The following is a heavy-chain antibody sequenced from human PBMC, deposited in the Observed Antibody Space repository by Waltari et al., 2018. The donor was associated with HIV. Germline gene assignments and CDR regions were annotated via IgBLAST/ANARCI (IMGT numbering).Heavy chain of an antibody. Sequence: QLQLQESGPGLVKPSETLSLTCTVSGDFISSSTYYWGWVRQPPGKGLEWIGSVHHSGSTFYNPSLKSRVTISVDTSNNQFSLKLTSVTAADTAVFYCAGEWRATSWYQGGFDYWGQGTLVTVSS. D-gene: IGHD1-20*01. CDR1: GDFISSSTYY. V-gene: IGHV4-39*02. CDR2: VHHSGST. CDR3: AGEWRATSWYQGGFDY. J-gene: IGHJ4*02.